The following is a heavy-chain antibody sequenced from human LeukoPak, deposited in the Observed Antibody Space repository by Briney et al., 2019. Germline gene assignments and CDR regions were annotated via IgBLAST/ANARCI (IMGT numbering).Heavy chain of an antibody. CDR2: ISWDGVST. CDR1: GFTFDDYA. CDR3: AKVKGRDGNDLVPVFDH. D-gene: IGHD5-24*01. V-gene: IGHV3-43D*03. Sequence: RAGGSLRLSCAASGFTFDDYAMHWVRQAPGKGLEWVSLISWDGVSTHYAHSVKGRFTTSRDNSKNSLYLQMNSLRGEDSALYYCAKVKGRDGNDLVPVFDHWGQGTLVTVSS. J-gene: IGHJ5*02.